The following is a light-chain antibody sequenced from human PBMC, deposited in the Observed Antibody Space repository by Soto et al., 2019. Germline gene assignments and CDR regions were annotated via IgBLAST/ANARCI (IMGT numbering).Light chain of an antibody. CDR2: EGT. J-gene: IGLJ2*01. Sequence: QSALTQPASVSGSPGQSITISCTGTSSDVGSYNLVSWYQQHPGKAPKLMVYEGTKRPSGVSYRFSASKSGNTASLTISGLQAEDKADYYCCSYAGSGTSIFGGGTKVTVL. CDR1: SSDVGSYNL. CDR3: CSYAGSGTSI. V-gene: IGLV2-23*01.